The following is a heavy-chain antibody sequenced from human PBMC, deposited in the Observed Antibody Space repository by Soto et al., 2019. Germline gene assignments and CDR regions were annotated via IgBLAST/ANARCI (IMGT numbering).Heavy chain of an antibody. CDR2: IYNSGST. D-gene: IGHD1-26*01. J-gene: IGHJ4*02. CDR3: ARRGGSYQQGFDF. V-gene: IGHV4-30-4*01. CDR1: GGSISSGNYY. Sequence: VQLRESGPGLVKPSQTLSLTCTVSGGSISSGNYYWSWIRQPPGKGLEWIGYIYNSGSTHYNSSLKSRLTISVDTSKNQFSLKLSSMTVADTAVYYCARRGGSYQQGFDFWGQGTLVTVSS.